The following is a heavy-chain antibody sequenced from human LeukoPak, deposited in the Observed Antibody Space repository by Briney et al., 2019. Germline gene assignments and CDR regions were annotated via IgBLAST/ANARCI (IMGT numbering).Heavy chain of an antibody. CDR2: IYTSGST. CDR1: GGSISSYY. V-gene: IGHV4-4*07. Sequence: PSETLSLTCTVSGGSISSYYGSWIRQPAGKGLEWIGRIYTSGSTNYNPSLKSRVTMSVDTSKNQFSLKLSSVTAADTAVYYCARDGIVGATSFDYWGQGTLVTVSS. D-gene: IGHD1-26*01. J-gene: IGHJ4*02. CDR3: ARDGIVGATSFDY.